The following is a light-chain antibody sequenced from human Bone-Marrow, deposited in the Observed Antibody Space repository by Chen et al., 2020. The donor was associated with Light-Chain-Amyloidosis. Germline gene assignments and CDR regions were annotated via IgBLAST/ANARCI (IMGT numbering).Light chain of an antibody. Sequence: SYDLTQPPSVSVSPGQTARITFSADDLPTKFAYWYQQKLGQAPVMVIHRDTERPSEISERFSGSSSGTTATLTISGVQAEDEADYHCESADSSGTYEGIFGGGTKLTVL. CDR1: DLPTKF. CDR3: ESADSSGTYEGI. J-gene: IGLJ2*01. CDR2: RDT. V-gene: IGLV3-25*03.